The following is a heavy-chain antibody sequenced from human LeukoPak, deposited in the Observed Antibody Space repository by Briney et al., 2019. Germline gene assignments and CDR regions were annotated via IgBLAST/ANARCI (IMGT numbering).Heavy chain of an antibody. D-gene: IGHD5-18*01. CDR3: ARVNKPRGYSYGYVIWYFDL. CDR2: IYYSGTT. Sequence: SETLSLTRTVSGGSISSYYWSWIRQPPGKGLEWIGYIYYSGTTNYDPSLKGRVSISVDTSKNQFSLKLSSVTAADTAVYYCARVNKPRGYSYGYVIWYFDLWGRGTLVTVSS. V-gene: IGHV4-59*01. J-gene: IGHJ2*01. CDR1: GGSISSYY.